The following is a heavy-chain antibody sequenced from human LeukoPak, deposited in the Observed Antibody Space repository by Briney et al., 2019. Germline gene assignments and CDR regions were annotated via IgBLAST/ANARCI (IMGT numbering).Heavy chain of an antibody. D-gene: IGHD5-18*01. Sequence: PSETLSLTCTVSGGSISSYYWSWIRQPPGKGLEWIGYIYYSGSTNYNPSLKSRVTISVDTSKNQFSLKLSSVTAEDTAVYYCAKLSLSLQLWLSVDYGMDVWGQGTTVTVSS. CDR2: IYYSGST. CDR1: GGSISSYY. CDR3: AKLSLSLQLWLSVDYGMDV. J-gene: IGHJ6*02. V-gene: IGHV4-59*01.